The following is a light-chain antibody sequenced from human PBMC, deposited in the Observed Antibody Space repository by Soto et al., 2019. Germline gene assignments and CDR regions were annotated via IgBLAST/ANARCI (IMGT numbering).Light chain of an antibody. Sequence: QSALTQPPSASGAPGQTVTISCSGSSSNIGANSVNWYQQVPGKAPKFLISSNNQRPSGVPDRFSGSKSGTSASLAISGLQAEDEGDYYCQSYDSRLTGSYVFGTGTKVTVL. CDR1: SSNIGANS. CDR2: SNN. J-gene: IGLJ1*01. CDR3: QSYDSRLTGSYV. V-gene: IGLV1-44*01.